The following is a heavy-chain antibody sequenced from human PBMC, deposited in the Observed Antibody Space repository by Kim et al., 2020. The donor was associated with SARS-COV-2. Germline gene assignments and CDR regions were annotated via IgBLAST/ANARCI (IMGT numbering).Heavy chain of an antibody. CDR3: ARDHDILTGYQFDY. D-gene: IGHD3-9*01. V-gene: IGHV3-21*01. CDR2: ISSSSTYI. CDR1: GFTFSSYS. Sequence: GGSLRLSCAAAGFTFSSYSMNWVRQAPGKGLEWVSSISSSSTYIYYADSVKGRFTISRDNAKNSLYLQMNSLRVEDTAVYYCARDHDILTGYQFDYWGQGTLVTVSS. J-gene: IGHJ4*02.